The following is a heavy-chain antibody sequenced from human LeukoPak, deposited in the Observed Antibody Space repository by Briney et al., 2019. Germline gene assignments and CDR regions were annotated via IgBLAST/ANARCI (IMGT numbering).Heavy chain of an antibody. CDR1: GYTFTSYY. D-gene: IGHD6-13*01. CDR2: INPSGGTT. Sequence: PGASVKVSCKAFGYTFTSYYMHWVRQAPGQGLEWMGMINPSGGTTTYAQKFQGRVTMTRDTSTSTVYMDLSSLRSEDTAVYYCARSPEQLVITVGGWFDPWGQGTLVTVSS. V-gene: IGHV1-46*01. J-gene: IGHJ5*02. CDR3: ARSPEQLVITVGGWFDP.